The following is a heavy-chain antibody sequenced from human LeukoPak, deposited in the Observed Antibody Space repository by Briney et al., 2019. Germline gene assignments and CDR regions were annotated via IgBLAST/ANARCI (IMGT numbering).Heavy chain of an antibody. J-gene: IGHJ4*02. Sequence: TGGSLRLSCAASGFTFSGHWMSWVRQAPGKGLEWVANIKEDGSEKYYVDSVKGRFTISRDNAKNSLYLQMNSLRAEDTALYYCARELKALWRDYFDYWGQGTLVTVSS. CDR1: GFTFSGHW. D-gene: IGHD2-21*01. CDR2: IKEDGSEK. V-gene: IGHV3-7*01. CDR3: ARELKALWRDYFDY.